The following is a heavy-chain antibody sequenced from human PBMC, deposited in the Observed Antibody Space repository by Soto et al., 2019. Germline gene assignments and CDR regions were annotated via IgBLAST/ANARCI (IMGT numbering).Heavy chain of an antibody. CDR1: GYTFTSYA. J-gene: IGHJ2*01. D-gene: IGHD1-26*01. V-gene: IGHV1-3*01. CDR3: ARGGSLYWYFEL. CDR2: INADIGNT. Sequence: QVQLVQSGAEVKKPGASVKVSCKASGYTFTSYAMHWVRQAPGQRLEWMGWINADIGNTKYSQKFQGRVTTTRDTSASTAHTELSSLRSQDSAVYYCARGGSLYWYFELWGRGTLVTVSS.